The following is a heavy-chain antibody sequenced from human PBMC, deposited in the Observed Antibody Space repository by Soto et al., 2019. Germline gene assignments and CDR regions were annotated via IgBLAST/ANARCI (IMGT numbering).Heavy chain of an antibody. D-gene: IGHD6-19*01. CDR2: ISWDGADT. J-gene: IGHJ3*01. CDR1: GFPFDDYS. CDR3: VTAVADTLDV. Sequence: GGSLRLSCAASGFPFDDYSMNWVRQVPGKGLEWVSLISWDGADTYYADSVKGRFIVSRDNAKNTLYLQMDTLRAEDTAVYFCVTAVADTLDVWGHGTMVTVSS. V-gene: IGHV3-43*01.